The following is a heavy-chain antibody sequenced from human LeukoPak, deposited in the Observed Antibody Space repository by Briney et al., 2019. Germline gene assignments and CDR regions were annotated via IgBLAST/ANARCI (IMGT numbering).Heavy chain of an antibody. CDR1: GGSISGYY. V-gene: IGHV4-59*01. CDR2: IYNSGST. J-gene: IGHJ4*02. CDR3: ARCFADTALDY. Sequence: SETLSLTCTGSGGSISGYYWSWIRQSPGKGLEWIGYIYNSGSTNYNPSRKSRVTISVDTSKNQFSLKLSSVTAADTAVYYCARCFADTALDYWGQGTPVTVSS. D-gene: IGHD5-18*01.